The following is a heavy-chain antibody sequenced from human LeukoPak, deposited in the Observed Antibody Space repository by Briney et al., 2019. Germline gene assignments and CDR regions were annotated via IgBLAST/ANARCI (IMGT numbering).Heavy chain of an antibody. CDR1: GSTYSNYA. D-gene: IGHD6-19*01. CDR3: AKGAGQWLVPSEYFQY. CDR2: ISSGGHST. J-gene: IGHJ1*01. V-gene: IGHV3-23*01. Sequence: GGSLRLSCAASGSTYSNYAMTWVRQAPGKGLEWVSSISSGGHSTYYAGSVKGRFTISRDNSKNTLYLQMNSLRAEDTAVYYCAKGAGQWLVPSEYFQYWGQGTLVTVSS.